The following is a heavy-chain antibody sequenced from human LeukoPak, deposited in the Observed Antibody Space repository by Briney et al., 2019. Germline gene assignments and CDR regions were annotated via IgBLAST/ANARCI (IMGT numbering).Heavy chain of an antibody. J-gene: IGHJ4*02. V-gene: IGHV3-48*03. Sequence: PGGSLRLSCAASGFTFSAYEMNWVRQAPGKGLEWVSYIGSSGSTVYYADSVKGRFTISRDNAENSLFLQMNSLTADDTAVYYCARERTTIVSGTTIGAYWGPGTLVTVSS. CDR1: GFTFSAYE. CDR2: IGSSGSTV. CDR3: ARERTTIVSGTTIGAY. D-gene: IGHD2/OR15-2a*01.